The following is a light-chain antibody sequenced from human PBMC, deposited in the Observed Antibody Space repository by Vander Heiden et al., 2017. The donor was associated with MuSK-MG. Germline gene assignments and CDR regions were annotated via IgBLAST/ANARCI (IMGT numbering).Light chain of an antibody. CDR2: GAS. J-gene: IGKJ2*01. CDR1: QRISTY. CDR3: QQYNVDSPPT. Sequence: IQMTQSPSPLSASVGDRVTITCRASQRISTYLAWYPQKPGKAPQVLISGASTWESGVPSRFSDSGYGTEFTLTSSSLQLDDFAAYYCQQYNVDSPPTFGQWTKLEI. V-gene: IGKV1-5*01.